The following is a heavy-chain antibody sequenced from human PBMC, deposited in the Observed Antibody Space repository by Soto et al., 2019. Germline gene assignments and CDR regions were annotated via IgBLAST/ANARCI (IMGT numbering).Heavy chain of an antibody. Sequence: SETLSLTCTVSGGSISSGDYYWSWIRQPPGKGLEWIGYIYYSGSTYYNPSLKSRVTISVDTSKNQFSLKLSSVTAADTAAYYCARVGGKQSYYYYGMDVWGQGTTVTVSS. V-gene: IGHV4-30-4*01. J-gene: IGHJ6*02. CDR2: IYYSGST. CDR1: GGSISSGDYY. CDR3: ARVGGKQSYYYYGMDV. D-gene: IGHD1-26*01.